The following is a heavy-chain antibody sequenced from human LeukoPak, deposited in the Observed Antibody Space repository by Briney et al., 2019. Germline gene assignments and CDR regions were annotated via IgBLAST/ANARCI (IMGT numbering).Heavy chain of an antibody. CDR2: IYPGDSDT. CDR1: AYTFTSYC. V-gene: IGHV5-51*01. J-gene: IGHJ4*02. CDR3: ARGTSITAASDY. D-gene: IGHD6-13*01. Sequence: GESLKISCKGSAYTFTSYCIGWVRQIPGKGLEWMGIIYPGDSDTRYSPSFQGQVTISVDKSISTAYLQWSSLKASDTAMYYCARGTSITAASDYWGQGTLVTVSS.